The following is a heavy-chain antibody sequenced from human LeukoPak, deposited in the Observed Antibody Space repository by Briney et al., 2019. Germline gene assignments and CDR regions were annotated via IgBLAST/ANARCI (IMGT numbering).Heavy chain of an antibody. CDR3: ARAITVGIDHDAFDI. CDR2: IYYSGST. J-gene: IGHJ3*02. CDR1: GDSINSGTYY. Sequence: NTSETLSLTCTVSGDSINSGTYYWGWIRQPPGKGLEWIGTIYYSGSTYYNPSLKSRVTISVDASKNQFSLRLSSVTAADRAVYYCARAITVGIDHDAFDIWGQGTMVTVSS. D-gene: IGHD1-26*01. V-gene: IGHV4-39*07.